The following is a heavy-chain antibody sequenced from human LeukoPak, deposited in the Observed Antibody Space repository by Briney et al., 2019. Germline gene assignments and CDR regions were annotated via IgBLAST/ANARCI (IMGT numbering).Heavy chain of an antibody. CDR2: IKQDGSEK. CDR3: ARDSVEVRGVPLDY. D-gene: IGHD3-10*01. CDR1: GFTFSSYW. J-gene: IGHJ4*02. V-gene: IGHV3-7*01. Sequence: GGSLRLSCAASGFTFSSYWMSWVRQAPGKGLEWVANIKQDGSEKYYVDSVKGRFTISGDNAKNSLYLQMNSLRAEDTAVYYCARDSVEVRGVPLDYWGQGTLVTVSS.